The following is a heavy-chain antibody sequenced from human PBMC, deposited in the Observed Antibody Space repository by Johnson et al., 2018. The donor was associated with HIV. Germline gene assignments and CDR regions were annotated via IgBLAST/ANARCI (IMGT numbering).Heavy chain of an antibody. CDR2: ISYDGSNK. V-gene: IGHV3-30*14. Sequence: ESGGGLVQPGGSLRLSCAASGFTFSSYDMHWVRQATGKGLEWVAVISYDGSNKYYADSVKGRFTISRDNSKNTLYLQMNSLRAGDTGVYYCAREVNAFDIWGQGTMVTFSS. J-gene: IGHJ3*02. CDR1: GFTFSSYD. D-gene: IGHD3-22*01. CDR3: AREVNAFDI.